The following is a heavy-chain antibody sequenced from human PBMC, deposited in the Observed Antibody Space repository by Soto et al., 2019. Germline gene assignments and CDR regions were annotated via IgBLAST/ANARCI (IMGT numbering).Heavy chain of an antibody. J-gene: IGHJ4*02. V-gene: IGHV3-49*03. D-gene: IGHD2-15*01. CDR1: GFTFGDYA. CDR2: IRSKAYGGTA. Sequence: GGSMGLSCTASGFTFGDYAMSWFRQDPGKGLEWAGFIRSKAYGGTAEYAASVKGRFTISRDDSKSIAYLQMNSLKTEDTAVYYCTRVGIVVVVAAKPFFFDYWGQGTLVTVSS. CDR3: TRVGIVVVVAAKPFFFDY.